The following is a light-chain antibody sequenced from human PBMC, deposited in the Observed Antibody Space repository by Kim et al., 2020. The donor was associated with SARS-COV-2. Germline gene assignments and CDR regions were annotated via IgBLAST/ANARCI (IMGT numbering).Light chain of an antibody. CDR3: QAWDSGTVV. J-gene: IGLJ2*01. CDR1: KLGEKY. CDR2: QDF. V-gene: IGLV3-1*01. Sequence: SYELTQSPSISVSPGQTVTLTCSGDKLGEKYSCWYQQKSGQSPILIIYQDFKRPSGIPERFSGSNFGNTATLTISGTQTVDEADYYCQAWDSGTVVFGGGTQLTVL.